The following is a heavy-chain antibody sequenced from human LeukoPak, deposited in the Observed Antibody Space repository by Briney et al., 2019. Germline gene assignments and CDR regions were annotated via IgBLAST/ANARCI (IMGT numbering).Heavy chain of an antibody. CDR1: GLTLSKYG. CDR2: VSYDGSNK. D-gene: IGHD2-15*01. CDR3: ATSTAGYCSGRICSPYYFHYGINV. Sequence: GRSLRLSCAASGLTLSKYGIHWVRQAPGKGLEWVAVVSYDGSNKNYLDSMKGRFIISRDNHNSTVYLQMNSLRAEDTAVYYCATSTAGYCSGRICSPYYFHYGINVWGPGTTVIVSS. V-gene: IGHV3-30*03. J-gene: IGHJ6*01.